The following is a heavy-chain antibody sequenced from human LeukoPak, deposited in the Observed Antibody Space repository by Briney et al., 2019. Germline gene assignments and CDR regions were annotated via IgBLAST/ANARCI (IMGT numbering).Heavy chain of an antibody. D-gene: IGHD1-26*01. V-gene: IGHV4-61*02. CDR3: ARDPLSGSYWRVIDY. CDR2: IYTSGST. CDR1: GGSISSGGYY. J-gene: IGHJ4*02. Sequence: PSQTLSLXCTVSGGSISSGGYYWSWIRQPAGKGLEWIGRIYTSGSTNYIPSPKSRVTISVDTSKNQFFLKLSSVTAADTAVYYCARDPLSGSYWRVIDYWGQGTLVTVSS.